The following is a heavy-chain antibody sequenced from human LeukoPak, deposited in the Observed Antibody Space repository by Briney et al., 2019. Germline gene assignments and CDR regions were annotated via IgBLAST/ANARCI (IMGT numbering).Heavy chain of an antibody. CDR1: GFTFGDHA. D-gene: IGHD5-24*01. J-gene: IGHJ6*02. CDR2: IRSKTYRGTT. Sequence: GGSLRLSCTASGFTFGDHAMSWVRQAPGKGLEWVGFIRSKTYRGTTEYAASVKGRFTISRDDSKSIAYLQMNSLKIEDTAVYYCSRGAIDLWLYYGMDVWGQGTTVTVSS. V-gene: IGHV3-49*04. CDR3: SRGAIDLWLYYGMDV.